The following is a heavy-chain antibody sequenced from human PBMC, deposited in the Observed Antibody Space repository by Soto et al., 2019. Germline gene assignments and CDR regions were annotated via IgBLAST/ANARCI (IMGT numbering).Heavy chain of an antibody. J-gene: IGHJ4*02. V-gene: IGHV3-30*03. CDR1: GFIFSGSG. Sequence: GGSLRLSCAASGFIFSGSGMHWVRQAPGKGLEWLAVISYDGSFQYYAGSVKGRFTISRDNSKNTVSLLMNSLTSEDTAVYYCVRWDNAYFDSWGQGTQVTVSS. D-gene: IGHD1-26*01. CDR3: VRWDNAYFDS. CDR2: ISYDGSFQ.